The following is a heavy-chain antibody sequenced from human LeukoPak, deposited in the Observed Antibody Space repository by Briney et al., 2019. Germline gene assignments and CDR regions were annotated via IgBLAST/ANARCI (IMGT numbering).Heavy chain of an antibody. Sequence: GGSLRLSCAASGFTLSIYGMHWVRQVPDKGLEWVAVIWYDGSNKYYADSVKGRFTISRDNSKNTLYLQMNSLRAEDTAVYYCARSYCSSTSCYADYWGQGTLVTVSS. CDR3: ARSYCSSTSCYADY. CDR2: IWYDGSNK. V-gene: IGHV3-33*01. CDR1: GFTLSIYG. D-gene: IGHD2-2*01. J-gene: IGHJ4*02.